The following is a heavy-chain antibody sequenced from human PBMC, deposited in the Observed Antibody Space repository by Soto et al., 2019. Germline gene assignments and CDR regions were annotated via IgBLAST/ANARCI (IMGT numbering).Heavy chain of an antibody. CDR2: ISAYNGNT. V-gene: IGHV1-18*01. CDR3: AREKVAATRADY. CDR1: GYTFTCYG. J-gene: IGHJ4*02. Sequence: ASVKVSCKASGYTFTCYGISWVRRAPGQGLEWMGWISAYNGNTNYAQKLQGRVTMTTDTSTSTAYMELRSLRSDDTAVYYCAREKVAATRADYWGQGTLVTVSS. D-gene: IGHD2-15*01.